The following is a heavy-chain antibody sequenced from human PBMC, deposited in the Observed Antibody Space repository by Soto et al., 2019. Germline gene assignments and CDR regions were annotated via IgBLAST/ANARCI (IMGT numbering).Heavy chain of an antibody. Sequence: SVKVSCKASGGTFSSYAISWVRQAPGQGLEWMGGIIPIFGTANYAQKFQGRVTITADESTSTAYMELSSLRSEDTAVYYCARDKVTIFGVVIIPVGDYGMDVWGQGTMVTVS. CDR1: GGTFSSYA. J-gene: IGHJ6*02. D-gene: IGHD3-3*01. CDR3: ARDKVTIFGVVIIPVGDYGMDV. V-gene: IGHV1-69*13. CDR2: IIPIFGTA.